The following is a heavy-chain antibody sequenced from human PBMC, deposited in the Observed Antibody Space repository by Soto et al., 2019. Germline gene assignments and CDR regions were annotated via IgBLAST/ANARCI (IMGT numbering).Heavy chain of an antibody. CDR2: ISYDGSNK. CDR3: ARSATFGVVIPPFDY. V-gene: IGHV3-30-3*01. D-gene: IGHD3-3*01. Sequence: QVQLVESGGGVVQPGRSLRLSCAASGFTFSSYAMHWVRQAPGKGLEWVAVISYDGSNKYYADSVKGRFPISRDNSKNTLYLQMHSLRAEDTAVYYCARSATFGVVIPPFDYWGQGTLVTVSS. J-gene: IGHJ4*02. CDR1: GFTFSSYA.